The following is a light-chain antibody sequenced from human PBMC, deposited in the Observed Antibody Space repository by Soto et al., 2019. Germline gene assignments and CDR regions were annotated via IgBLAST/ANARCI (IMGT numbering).Light chain of an antibody. CDR1: SSDVGSYNL. CDR3: CSYAGSSTHVV. J-gene: IGLJ2*01. CDR2: EGS. V-gene: IGLV2-23*01. Sequence: QSVLTQPASVSGSPGQSITISCTGTSSDVGSYNLVSWYQQHPGKAPKLMIYEGSKRPSGVANRFSGSKSGNTASLTISGLQAEDEADYYCCSYAGSSTHVVFGGGTKRTVL.